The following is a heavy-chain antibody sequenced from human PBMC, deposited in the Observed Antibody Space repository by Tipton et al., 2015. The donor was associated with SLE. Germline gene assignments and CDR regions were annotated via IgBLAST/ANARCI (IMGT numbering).Heavy chain of an antibody. CDR2: ISGSGGST. V-gene: IGHV3-23*01. J-gene: IGHJ6*03. D-gene: IGHD3-3*01. CDR1: GFTFSSYA. Sequence: SLRLSCAASGFTFSSYAMSWVRQAPGKGLEWVSAISGSGGSTYYADSVKGRFTISRDNSKNTLYLQMNSLRAEDTAVYYCVKEKEDYDFWSGYYKGYYYMDVWGKGTTVTVSS. CDR3: VKEKEDYDFWSGYYKGYYYMDV.